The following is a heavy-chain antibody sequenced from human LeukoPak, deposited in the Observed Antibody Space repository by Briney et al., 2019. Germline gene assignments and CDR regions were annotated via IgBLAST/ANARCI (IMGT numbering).Heavy chain of an antibody. CDR2: ISGSGGST. J-gene: IGHJ4*02. Sequence: GGSLRPSCAASGFTFSSYAMSWVRQAPGKGLEWVSAISGSGGSTYYADSVKGRFTISRDNSKNTLYLQMNSLRAGDTAVYYCAKDFVVVPAAMVYWGQGTLVTVSS. CDR1: GFTFSSYA. V-gene: IGHV3-23*01. D-gene: IGHD2-2*01. CDR3: AKDFVVVPAAMVY.